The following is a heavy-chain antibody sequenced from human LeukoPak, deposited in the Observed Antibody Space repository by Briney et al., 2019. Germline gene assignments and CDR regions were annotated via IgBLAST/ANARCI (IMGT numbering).Heavy chain of an antibody. D-gene: IGHD1-14*01. CDR1: GGSISSYY. CDR3: ARETGQYGMDV. J-gene: IGHJ6*02. V-gene: IGHV4-59*12. Sequence: PSETLSLTCTVSGGSISSYYWSWIRQPPGKGLEWIGYIYYSGSTNYNPSLKSRVTISVDTSKNQFSLKLSSVTAADTAVYYCARETGQYGMDVWGQGTTVTVSS. CDR2: IYYSGST.